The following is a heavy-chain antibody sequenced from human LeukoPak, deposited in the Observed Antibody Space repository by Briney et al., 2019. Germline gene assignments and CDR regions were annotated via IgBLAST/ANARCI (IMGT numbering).Heavy chain of an antibody. CDR3: ARDLGSNLYSSGWQLTYYYYYGMDV. J-gene: IGHJ6*02. D-gene: IGHD6-19*01. Sequence: ASVKVSCKASGYTFTGYYMHWVRQAPGQGLEWMGWISAYNGNTNYAQKLQGRVTMTTDTSTSTAYMELRSLRSDDTAVYYCARDLGSNLYSSGWQLTYYYYYGMDVWGQGTTVTVSS. V-gene: IGHV1-18*04. CDR1: GYTFTGYY. CDR2: ISAYNGNT.